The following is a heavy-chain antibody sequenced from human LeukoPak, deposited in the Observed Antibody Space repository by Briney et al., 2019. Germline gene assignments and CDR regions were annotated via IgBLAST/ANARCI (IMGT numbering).Heavy chain of an antibody. D-gene: IGHD1-26*01. Sequence: GGSLRLSCAASGFTFSSYWMSWVRQAPGKGLEWVANIKQDGSEKYYVDSVKGRFTISRDNAKNSLYLQMNSLRAEDTAVYYCARLRYSGSYLLFDYWGQGTLVTVSA. CDR1: GFTFSSYW. CDR3: ARLRYSGSYLLFDY. V-gene: IGHV3-7*01. J-gene: IGHJ4*02. CDR2: IKQDGSEK.